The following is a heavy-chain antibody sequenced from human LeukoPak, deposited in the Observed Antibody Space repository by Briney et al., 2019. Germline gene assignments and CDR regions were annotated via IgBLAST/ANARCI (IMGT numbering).Heavy chain of an antibody. J-gene: IGHJ4*02. D-gene: IGHD3-9*01. Sequence: GGSLRLSCAASGFTFSSYSMNWVRQAPGEGLEWVSSISSSSSYIYYADSVKGRFTISRDNAKNSLYLQMNSLRAEDTAVYYCARELDYDILTGYWGSDYWGQGTLVTVSS. CDR3: ARELDYDILTGYWGSDY. CDR2: ISSSSSYI. CDR1: GFTFSSYS. V-gene: IGHV3-21*01.